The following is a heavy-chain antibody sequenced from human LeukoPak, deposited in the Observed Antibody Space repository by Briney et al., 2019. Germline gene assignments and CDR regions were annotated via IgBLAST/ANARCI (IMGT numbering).Heavy chain of an antibody. J-gene: IGHJ5*02. Sequence: SETLSLTCAVYGGSFSGYYWSWIRQPPGKGLEWIGEINHSGSTNYNPSLKSRVTISVDTSKNQFSLKLSSVTAADTAVYYCARVGSLVVVVATRGSNWFDPWGQGTLVTVSS. V-gene: IGHV4-34*01. CDR2: INHSGST. D-gene: IGHD2-15*01. CDR1: GGSFSGYY. CDR3: ARVGSLVVVVATRGSNWFDP.